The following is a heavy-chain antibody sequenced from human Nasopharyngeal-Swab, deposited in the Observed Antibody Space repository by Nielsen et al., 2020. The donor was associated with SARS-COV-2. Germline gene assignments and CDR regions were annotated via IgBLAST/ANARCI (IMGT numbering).Heavy chain of an antibody. Sequence: GGSLRLSCAASGFTFSGYAMSWVREARGKGLEWVSGIGGSGGSTYYADSVKGQFTISRDNSKNTLYLQMNSLRAEDTAVYYCARGGGSYFGAFDYWGQGTLVTVSS. D-gene: IGHD1-26*01. CDR3: ARGGGSYFGAFDY. CDR2: IGGSGGST. CDR1: GFTFSGYA. J-gene: IGHJ4*02. V-gene: IGHV3-23*01.